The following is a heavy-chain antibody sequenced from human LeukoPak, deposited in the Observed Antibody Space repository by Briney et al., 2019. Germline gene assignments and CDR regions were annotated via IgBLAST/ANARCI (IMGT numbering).Heavy chain of an antibody. CDR2: IYYSGST. CDR1: GGSISSGDYY. CDR3: ARAGRYFDWLLGIFDY. Sequence: SETLSLTCTVSGGSISSGDYYWSWIRQPPGKGLEWIGYIYYSGSTYYNPSLKSRVTISVDTSKNQFSLKLSSVTAADTAVYYCARAGRYFDWLLGIFDYWGQGTLVTVSS. D-gene: IGHD3-9*01. V-gene: IGHV4-30-4*01. J-gene: IGHJ4*02.